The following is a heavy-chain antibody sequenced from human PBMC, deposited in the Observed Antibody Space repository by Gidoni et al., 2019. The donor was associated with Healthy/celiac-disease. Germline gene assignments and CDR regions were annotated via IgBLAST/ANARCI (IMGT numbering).Heavy chain of an antibody. CDR2: IYSGGST. CDR1: GFTVSSNY. V-gene: IGHV3-66*01. J-gene: IGHJ5*02. D-gene: IGHD6-13*01. CDR3: ARVEPPSSKFSIAADFSPESWMRGWFDP. Sequence: EVQLVESGGGLVQPGGSLRLSCAASGFTVSSNYMSWVRQAPGKGLEWVSVIYSGGSTYYADSVKGRFTISRDNSKNTLYLQMNSLRAEDTAVYYCARVEPPSSKFSIAADFSPESWMRGWFDPWGQGTLVTVSS.